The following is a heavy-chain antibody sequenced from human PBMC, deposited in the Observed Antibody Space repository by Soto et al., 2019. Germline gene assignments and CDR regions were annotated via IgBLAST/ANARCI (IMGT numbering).Heavy chain of an antibody. CDR2: IYWDDDK. CDR1: GFSLTTSGVG. J-gene: IGHJ4*02. Sequence: QITLNESGPTVVKPAETLTRTCTFSGFSLTTSGVGVGWIRQSPGKAPEWLALIYWDDDKRSSASLKSRLTITKDTSKNQVVLTMASVDPADTATYYCAHRILRTVFGLVTTTAIYFDFWGQGTPVVVSS. D-gene: IGHD3-3*01. V-gene: IGHV2-5*02. CDR3: AHRILRTVFGLVTTTAIYFDF.